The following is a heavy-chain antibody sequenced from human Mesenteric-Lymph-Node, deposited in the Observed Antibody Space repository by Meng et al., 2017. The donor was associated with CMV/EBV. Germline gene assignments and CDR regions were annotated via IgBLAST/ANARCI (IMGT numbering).Heavy chain of an antibody. Sequence: GESLKISCAASGFTFSSYGMHWVRQAPGKGLEWVAFIRDDGGNKYYADSVKGRFTISRDNSKNTLYLQMNSLRPEDTAVYYCASPRRVVPSWGQGTLVTVSS. CDR2: IRDDGGNK. V-gene: IGHV3-30*02. CDR1: GFTFSSYG. CDR3: ASPRRVVPS. J-gene: IGHJ5*02. D-gene: IGHD3-3*01.